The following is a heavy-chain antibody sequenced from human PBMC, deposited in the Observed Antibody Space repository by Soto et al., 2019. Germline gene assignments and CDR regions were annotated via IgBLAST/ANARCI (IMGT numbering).Heavy chain of an antibody. CDR3: AREGYYDSSALDY. D-gene: IGHD3-22*01. V-gene: IGHV3-23*01. CDR1: GFTFSSYA. CDR2: INAAGVTP. Sequence: GGSLRLSCAASGFTFSSYAMTWVRQAPGKGLEWVSAINAAGVTPYYADSVKGRFTISRDNSKNTLYLQMNSLRAEDTAVYYCAREGYYDSSALDYWGQGTLVTVSS. J-gene: IGHJ4*02.